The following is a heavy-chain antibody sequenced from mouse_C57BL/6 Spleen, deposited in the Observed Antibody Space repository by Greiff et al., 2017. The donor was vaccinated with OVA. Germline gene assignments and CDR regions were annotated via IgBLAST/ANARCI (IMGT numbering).Heavy chain of an antibody. Sequence: EVQLVESGGGLVKPGGSLKLSCAASGFTFSSYTMSWVRQTPEKRLEWVATISGGGGNTYYPDSVKGRFTIARDNAKNTLYLQMSSLRSEDTALYYCASPLITTVVGRGYYAMDYWGQGTSVTVSS. V-gene: IGHV5-9*01. J-gene: IGHJ4*01. CDR1: GFTFSSYT. D-gene: IGHD1-1*01. CDR2: ISGGGGNT. CDR3: ASPLITTVVGRGYYAMDY.